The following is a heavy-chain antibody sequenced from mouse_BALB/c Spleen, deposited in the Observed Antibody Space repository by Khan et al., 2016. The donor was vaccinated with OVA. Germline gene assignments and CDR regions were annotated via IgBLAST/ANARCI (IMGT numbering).Heavy chain of an antibody. D-gene: IGHD1-1*01. V-gene: IGHV1-7*01. J-gene: IGHJ2*01. Sequence: QMQLEESGAELAKPGASVKMSCKASGYTFINYWILWVKQRPGQGLEWIGYINPSTGYTEYNQNFKDKATLTADKSSSTAYMQLSSLTSEDSAVYYCARRGLRWDFDNWGQGTTLTVSS. CDR1: GYTFINYW. CDR3: ARRGLRWDFDN. CDR2: INPSTGYT.